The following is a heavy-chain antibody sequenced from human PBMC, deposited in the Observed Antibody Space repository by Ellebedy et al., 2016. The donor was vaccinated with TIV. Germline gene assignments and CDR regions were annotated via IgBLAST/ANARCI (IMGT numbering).Heavy chain of an antibody. CDR1: GGSMSRSTHY. CDR2: VYYSGRA. D-gene: IGHD2-2*01. V-gene: IGHV4-39*01. Sequence: SETLSLXCTVSGGSMSRSTHYWGWIRQPPGKGLEWIVNVYYSGRAQYNPSLKSRVTVSVDTSNNQFSLNLGSVTAADTAMYYCVSYCSSSSCYDGAFDIWGQGTMLSVSS. J-gene: IGHJ3*02. CDR3: VSYCSSSSCYDGAFDI.